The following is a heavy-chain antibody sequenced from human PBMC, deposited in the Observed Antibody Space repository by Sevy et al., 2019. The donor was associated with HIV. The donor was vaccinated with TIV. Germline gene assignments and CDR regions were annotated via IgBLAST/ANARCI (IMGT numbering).Heavy chain of an antibody. CDR3: VRDVVSSGWYRGYYFDY. D-gene: IGHD6-19*01. J-gene: IGHJ4*02. CDR2: LSFDGTYE. V-gene: IGHV3-30*04. Sequence: GGSLRLSCAASRFTFSSSAMHWVRLAPGKGLEWVAFLSFDGTYEDYADSVKDRFTISRDNSKNTLYLQMNSLRADDTAVYYCVRDVVSSGWYRGYYFDYWGQGTLVTVSS. CDR1: RFTFSSSA.